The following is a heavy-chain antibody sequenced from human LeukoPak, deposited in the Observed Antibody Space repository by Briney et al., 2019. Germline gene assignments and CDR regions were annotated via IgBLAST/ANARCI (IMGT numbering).Heavy chain of an antibody. CDR3: VRDRGYSTFDY. CDR1: GFPFSNYW. J-gene: IGHJ4*02. D-gene: IGHD4-23*01. Sequence: GGPLRLSCAGSGFPFSNYWMAWVRQAPGKGLEWVANMKEDGGEINYVDSVKGRFTISRDNAKNSLDLQMNSLRVDDTAVYYCVRDRGYSTFDYWGQGTLVIVSS. V-gene: IGHV3-7*01. CDR2: MKEDGGEI.